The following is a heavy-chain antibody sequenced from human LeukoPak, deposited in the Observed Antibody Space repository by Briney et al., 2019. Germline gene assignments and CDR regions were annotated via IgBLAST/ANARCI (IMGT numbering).Heavy chain of an antibody. CDR1: GYSISSGYY. J-gene: IGHJ6*02. Sequence: SETLSLTCTVSGYSISSGYYWGWIRQPPGKGLEWIGSIYHSGRTYYNPSLKSRVTISVDTSKNQFSLKLSSVTAADTAVYYCARNYYYYYGMDVWGQGTTVTVSS. V-gene: IGHV4-38-2*02. CDR3: ARNYYYYYGMDV. CDR2: IYHSGRT.